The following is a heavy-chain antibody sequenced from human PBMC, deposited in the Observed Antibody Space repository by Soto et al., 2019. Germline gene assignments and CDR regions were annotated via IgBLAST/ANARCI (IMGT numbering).Heavy chain of an antibody. CDR3: ARPYDSSQSPRFDY. V-gene: IGHV1-18*01. CDR2: ISHYNGKT. J-gene: IGHJ4*02. D-gene: IGHD3-22*01. Sequence: ASVKVSCKASGYSFTTYGIFWVRQAPGQGLEWMGWISHYNGKTNYAQNLQGRVSMTTDTSTTTAYMGLRSLRSDDTAVYYCARPYDSSQSPRFDYWGPGTLVTVSS. CDR1: GYSFTTYG.